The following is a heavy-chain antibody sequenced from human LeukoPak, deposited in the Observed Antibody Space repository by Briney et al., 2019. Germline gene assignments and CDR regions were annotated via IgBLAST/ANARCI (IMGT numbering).Heavy chain of an antibody. CDR2: IWYDGSNK. D-gene: IGHD3-9*01. Sequence: GGSLRLSCAASGFTLSSYSMHWVRQAPGKGLEWVAVIWYDGSNKYYADSVKGRFTISRDNSKNTLYLQMNSLRAEDTAVYYCARDGMDYDILTGYYGMDVWGQGTTVTVSS. CDR3: ARDGMDYDILTGYYGMDV. CDR1: GFTLSSYS. J-gene: IGHJ6*02. V-gene: IGHV3-33*08.